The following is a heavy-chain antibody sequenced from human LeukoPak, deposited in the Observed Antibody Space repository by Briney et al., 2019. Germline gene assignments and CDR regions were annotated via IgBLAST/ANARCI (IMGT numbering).Heavy chain of an antibody. CDR3: ARDRDLDGDYYYYGMDV. CDR2: IKQDGSEK. D-gene: IGHD4-17*01. Sequence: PGGSLRLSCAASGFTFSSYWMSWVRQAPGKGLEWVANIKQDGSEKYHVDSVKGRFTISRDNAKNSLYLQMNSLRAEDTAVYYCARDRDLDGDYYYYGMDVWGQGTTVTVSS. CDR1: GFTFSSYW. V-gene: IGHV3-7*01. J-gene: IGHJ6*02.